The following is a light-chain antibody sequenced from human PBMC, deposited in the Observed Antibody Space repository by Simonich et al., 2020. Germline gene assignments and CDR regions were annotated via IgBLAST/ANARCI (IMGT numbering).Light chain of an antibody. CDR1: QSVSRY. CDR3: QQRSNWIT. CDR2: DAS. J-gene: IGKJ5*01. Sequence: EIVLTQSPATLSLSPGERATLSCRASQSVSRYLTWYQQKPGQAPRLLIYDASNRATGIPARFSGSASGTDFTLTISSLEPEDFAVYYCQQRSNWITFGQGTRLEIK. V-gene: IGKV3-11*01.